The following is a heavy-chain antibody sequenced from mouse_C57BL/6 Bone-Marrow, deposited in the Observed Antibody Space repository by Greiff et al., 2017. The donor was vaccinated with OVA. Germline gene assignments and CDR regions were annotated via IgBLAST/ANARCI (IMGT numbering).Heavy chain of an antibody. D-gene: IGHD4-1*01. CDR3: ARTGKDY. Sequence: VQLQQPGAELVRPGSSVKLSCKASGYTFTSYWMDWVKQRPGQGLEWIGNIYPSDSETHYNHKFKDNATLTVDKSSSTAYMQLSSLTSEDSAVYDCARTGKDYWGQGTTLTVSS. V-gene: IGHV1-61*01. CDR2: IYPSDSET. CDR1: GYTFTSYW. J-gene: IGHJ2*01.